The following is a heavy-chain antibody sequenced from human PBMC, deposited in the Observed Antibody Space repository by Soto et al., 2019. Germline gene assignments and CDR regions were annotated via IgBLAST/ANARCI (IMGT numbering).Heavy chain of an antibody. CDR3: ARAFGSTMPSLF. J-gene: IGHJ4*02. Sequence: SETLSLTCTVSGGYISSYYWTWIRQPPGKGLEWIGYIYYSGSTNYNPSLKSRVTMSIDTSKNQFSLKLSSVTAADTAVYYCARAFGSTMPSLFWGQGTLVTV. D-gene: IGHD2-2*01. CDR1: GGYISSYY. CDR2: IYYSGST. V-gene: IGHV4-59*01.